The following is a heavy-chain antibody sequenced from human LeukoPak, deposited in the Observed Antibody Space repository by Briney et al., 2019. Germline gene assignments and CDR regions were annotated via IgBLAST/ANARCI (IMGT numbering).Heavy chain of an antibody. CDR3: ARRAGAYSHPYDY. CDR2: IYSGGTS. J-gene: IGHJ4*02. V-gene: IGHV3-53*01. CDR1: GITVSTNY. Sequence: GGSLRLSCAASGITVSTNYMNWVRQAPGKGLEWVSVIYSGGTSYYADSVKGRFTISRDNSKNTLYLQMNNLRAEDTAVYYCARRAGAYSHPYDYWGQGTLVTVSS. D-gene: IGHD4/OR15-4a*01.